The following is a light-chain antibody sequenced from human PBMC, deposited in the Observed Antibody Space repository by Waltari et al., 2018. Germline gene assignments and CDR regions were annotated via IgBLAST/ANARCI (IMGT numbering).Light chain of an antibody. CDR3: AAWDDSLNGWV. CDR2: NNG. Sequence: QSVLTQPPSASGTPGQRVTISCSGSSSNIGSNTVNWYQQLPGTAPKLLIYNNGQRPSGVPDRFSGSKSGTSASLAIGGLQSEDEADYYCAAWDDSLNGWVFGGGTKLTVL. V-gene: IGLV1-44*01. CDR1: SSNIGSNT. J-gene: IGLJ3*02.